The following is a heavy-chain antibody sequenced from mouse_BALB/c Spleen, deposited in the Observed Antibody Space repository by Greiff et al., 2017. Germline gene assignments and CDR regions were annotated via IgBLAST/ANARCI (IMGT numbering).Heavy chain of an antibody. J-gene: IGHJ4*01. CDR2: IWGDGST. CDR1: GFSLTGYG. V-gene: IGHV2-6-7*01. CDR3: ARDPYYYGSSYYAMDY. D-gene: IGHD1-1*01. Sequence: VKLQEPGPGLVAPSQSLSITCTVSGFSLTGYGVNWVRQPPGKGLEWLGMIWGDGSTDYNSALKSRLSISKDNSKSQVFLKMNSLQTDDTARYYCARDPYYYGSSYYAMDYWGQGTSVTVSS.